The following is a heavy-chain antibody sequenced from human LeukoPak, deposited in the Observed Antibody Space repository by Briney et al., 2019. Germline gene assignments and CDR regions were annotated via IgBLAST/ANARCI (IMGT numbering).Heavy chain of an antibody. J-gene: IGHJ4*02. V-gene: IGHV3-30-3*01. CDR2: ISYDGSNK. D-gene: IGHD3-16*02. Sequence: QPGRSLRLSCAASGFTFSSYAIHWVRQAPGKGLEWVAVISYDGSNKYYADSVKGRFTISRDNSKNTLYLQMNSLRAEDTAVYYCARGTAGYHSSYFDYWGQGTLVTVSS. CDR1: GFTFSSYA. CDR3: ARGTAGYHSSYFDY.